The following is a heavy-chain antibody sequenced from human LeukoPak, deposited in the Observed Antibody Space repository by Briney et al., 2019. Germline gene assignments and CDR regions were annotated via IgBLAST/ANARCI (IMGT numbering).Heavy chain of an antibody. V-gene: IGHV3-21*01. CDR3: ARDQALLWFGELLRDSYYYYYGMDV. J-gene: IGHJ6*02. CDR1: GFTFSSYS. CDR2: ISSSSSYI. D-gene: IGHD3-10*01. Sequence: GSLRLSCAASGFTFSSYSMNWVRQAPGKGLEWVSSISSSSSYIYYADSVKGRFTISRDNAKNSLYLQMNSLRAEDTAVYYCARDQALLWFGELLRDSYYYYYGMDVWGQGTTVTVSS.